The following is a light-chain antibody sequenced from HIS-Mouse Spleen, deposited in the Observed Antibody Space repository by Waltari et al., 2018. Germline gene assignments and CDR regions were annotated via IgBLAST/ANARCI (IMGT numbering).Light chain of an antibody. Sequence: SYELTQPPSVSVSPGQTARITCSGDALPKQYAYWYQQKPGQAPVLVIYKCSERPSGIPERFSGSSSGTTVTLTISGVQAEDEADYYCQSADSSGTGWVFGGGTKLTVL. V-gene: IGLV3-25*03. CDR3: QSADSSGTGWV. J-gene: IGLJ3*02. CDR1: ALPKQY. CDR2: KCS.